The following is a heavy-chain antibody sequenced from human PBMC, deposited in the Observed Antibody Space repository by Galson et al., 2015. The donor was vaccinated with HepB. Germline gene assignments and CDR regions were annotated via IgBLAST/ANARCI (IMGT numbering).Heavy chain of an antibody. CDR2: ISSSSSTI. D-gene: IGHD3-10*01. CDR3: ARGRLGYFGSGSYYFDY. V-gene: IGHV3-48*02. CDR1: GFTFSSYS. J-gene: IGHJ4*02. Sequence: SLRLSCAASGFTFSSYSMNWVRQAPGKGLEWVSYISSSSSTIYYADSVKGRFTIPRDNAKNSLYLQMNSLRDEDTAVYYCARGRLGYFGSGSYYFDYWGQGTLVTVSS.